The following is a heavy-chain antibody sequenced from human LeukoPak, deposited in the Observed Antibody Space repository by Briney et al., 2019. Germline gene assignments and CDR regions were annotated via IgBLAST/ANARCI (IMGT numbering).Heavy chain of an antibody. CDR2: ITEDVSKK. CDR1: GFTFSTTW. D-gene: IGHD4-23*01. CDR3: ARLLGMVTTFDY. Sequence: GGSLRLSCAASGFTFSTTWMTWVRQAPGKGLEWVATITEDVSKKYYDDSVKGRFTISRDNAKNSLYLEMSSLRAEDTAVYYCARLLGMVTTFDYWGQGTLVTVSS. V-gene: IGHV3-7*01. J-gene: IGHJ4*02.